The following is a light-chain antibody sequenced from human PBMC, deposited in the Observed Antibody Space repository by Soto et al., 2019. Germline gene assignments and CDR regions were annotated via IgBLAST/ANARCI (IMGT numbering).Light chain of an antibody. CDR3: QQYNNWPRT. V-gene: IGKV3D-15*01. CDR2: ESS. Sequence: EIVLTQSPSTLSLSPGERATLSCRASQNVANYLDWYQQKPGQAPRLLIYESSNRATGIAARFSGSGSGTEFTLTISSLQSEDFAVYYCQQYNNWPRTFGQGTKV. CDR1: QNVANY. J-gene: IGKJ1*01.